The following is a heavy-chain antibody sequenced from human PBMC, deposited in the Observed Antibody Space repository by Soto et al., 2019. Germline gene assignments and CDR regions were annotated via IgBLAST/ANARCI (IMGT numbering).Heavy chain of an antibody. Sequence: PGESLKISCKGSGYGFTSYWISWVRQMPGKGLEWMGRIDPSDSYTNYSPSFQGHVTISADKSISTAYLQWSSLKASDTAMYYCGRSSYYYYGMDVWGQGTTVTVSS. CDR3: GRSSYYYYGMDV. V-gene: IGHV5-10-1*01. CDR2: IDPSDSYT. CDR1: GYGFTSYW. J-gene: IGHJ6*02.